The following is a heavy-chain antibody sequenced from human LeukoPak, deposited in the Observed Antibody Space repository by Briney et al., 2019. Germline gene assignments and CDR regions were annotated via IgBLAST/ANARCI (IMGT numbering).Heavy chain of an antibody. CDR1: GFTFNDYS. V-gene: IGHV3-48*01. CDR3: ARARFLESYFDY. D-gene: IGHD3-3*01. CDR2: ITSSSRTI. Sequence: GGSLRLSCAASGFTFNDYSMDWVRQAPGKGLEWVSYITSSSRTIYYTDSVKGRFTISRDNAKNSLYLQMNSLRAEDTAMYYCARARFLESYFDYWGQGTLVTVSS. J-gene: IGHJ4*02.